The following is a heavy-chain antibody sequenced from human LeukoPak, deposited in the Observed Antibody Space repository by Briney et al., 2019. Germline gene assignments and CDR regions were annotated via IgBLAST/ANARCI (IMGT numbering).Heavy chain of an antibody. V-gene: IGHV4-39*07. D-gene: IGHD1-1*01. CDR1: GGSISSSSYY. CDR2: IYYSGST. J-gene: IGHJ5*02. CDR3: ARDDRNNFLFDP. Sequence: SETLSLTCTVSGGSISSSSYYWGWIRQPPGKGLEWIGSIYYSGSTYYNPSLKSRVTISVDTSKNQFSLKLSSVTAADTAVYYCARDDRNNFLFDPWGQGTLVTVSS.